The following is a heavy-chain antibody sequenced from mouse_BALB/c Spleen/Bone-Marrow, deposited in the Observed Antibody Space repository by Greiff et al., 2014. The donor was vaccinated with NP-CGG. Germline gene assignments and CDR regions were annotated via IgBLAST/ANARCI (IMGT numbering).Heavy chain of an antibody. D-gene: IGHD2-1*01. J-gene: IGHJ3*01. CDR2: INPSSGYT. V-gene: IGHV1-4*01. Sequence: QVQLQQSGAELARPGASVKMSCKASGYTFTSYTTHWVKQRPGQGLEWIGYINPSSGYTNYNQKFKDKATLTADKSSSTAYMQLSSLTSEDSAVYYCARESYGNWFAYWGQGTLVTVSA. CDR1: GYTFTSYT. CDR3: ARESYGNWFAY.